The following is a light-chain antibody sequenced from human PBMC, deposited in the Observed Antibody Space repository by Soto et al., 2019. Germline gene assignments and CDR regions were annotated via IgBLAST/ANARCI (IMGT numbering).Light chain of an antibody. J-gene: IGKJ4*01. V-gene: IGKV3-15*01. Sequence: DKLMSQSPATLSVSPGERVTLSCRASQNIHNHMSWFLQKPGQTPRLLIYDAIIRAPDVPARFSGSWSGTEFTLTINSLQSEDFAVYYCQQYAAWPLTVGGGTKVDSK. CDR2: DAI. CDR1: QNIHNH. CDR3: QQYAAWPLT.